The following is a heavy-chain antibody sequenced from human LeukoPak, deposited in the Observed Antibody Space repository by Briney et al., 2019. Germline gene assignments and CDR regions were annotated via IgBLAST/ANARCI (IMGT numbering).Heavy chain of an antibody. CDR1: GFTFSHYA. CDR2: IKEDGSDK. CDR3: ARGGVRRGWYDY. V-gene: IGHV3-7*01. D-gene: IGHD1-14*01. J-gene: IGHJ4*02. Sequence: GGSLRLSCEASGFTFSHYAMHWVRQDPGKGLEWVANIKEDGSDKYYVDSVKGRFTISRDNAKNSLYLEMNSLRAEDTAVYYCARGGVRRGWYDYWGQGTLVTVSS.